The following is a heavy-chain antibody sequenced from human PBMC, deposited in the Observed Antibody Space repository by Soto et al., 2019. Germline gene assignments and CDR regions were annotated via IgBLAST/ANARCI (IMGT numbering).Heavy chain of an antibody. D-gene: IGHD6-6*01. V-gene: IGHV4-59*01. CDR1: GGTMSGFC. CDR2: VYYSGAT. CDR3: ARGGTAARRPGCYFFYMDV. Sequence: QVQLQESGPGLVRPSETLSLTCDVSGGTMSGFCWSWIRQSPGKGLEWIGHVYYSGATDYNPSLTSRVTISEDTARRPFSLKLNSVSAADTAVYYCARGGTAARRPGCYFFYMDVWGKGTTVTV. J-gene: IGHJ6*03.